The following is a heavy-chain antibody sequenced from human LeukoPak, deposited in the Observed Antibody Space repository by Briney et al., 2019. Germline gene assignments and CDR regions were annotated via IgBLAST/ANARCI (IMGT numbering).Heavy chain of an antibody. CDR2: ISYDGSHK. D-gene: IGHD4-17*01. V-gene: IGHV3-30*18. J-gene: IGHJ5*02. CDR1: GFIFSSYG. CDR3: AKGARGDTVTSIVGLNWFDP. Sequence: PGGSLRLSCAASGFIFSSYGMHWVRQAPGKGLEWVAVISYDGSHKYYADSVKGRFSISRDNSKNTLYLQMDSLRADDTAVYYCAKGARGDTVTSIVGLNWFDPWGQGTLVTVSS.